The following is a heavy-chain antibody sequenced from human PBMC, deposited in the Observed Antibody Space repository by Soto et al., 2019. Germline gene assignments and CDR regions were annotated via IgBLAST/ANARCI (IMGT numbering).Heavy chain of an antibody. D-gene: IGHD3-3*01. Sequence: PSETLSLTCTVSGGSISSGDYYWSWIRQPPGKGLEWIGYIYYSGSTYYNPSLQSRVTISVDTSKNQFSLKLSSVTAADTAVYYCARQRRITIFGVTEPDDYWGQGTLVTVSS. V-gene: IGHV4-30-4*01. CDR3: ARQRRITIFGVTEPDDY. CDR2: IYYSGST. CDR1: GGSISSGDYY. J-gene: IGHJ4*02.